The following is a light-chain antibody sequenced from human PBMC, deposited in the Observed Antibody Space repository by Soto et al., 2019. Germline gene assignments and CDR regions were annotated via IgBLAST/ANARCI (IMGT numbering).Light chain of an antibody. CDR1: QIVLYSSNNKNY. J-gene: IGKJ1*01. Sequence: IVMTQSPDSLAVSLGERATINCKSSQIVLYSSNNKNYLAWYQQKPGQPPKLLIYWASTRESGVPDRFSGSGSGTDFTLTISSLQAEDVAVYYCQQYYSTPWTFGQGTKVDIK. V-gene: IGKV4-1*01. CDR2: WAS. CDR3: QQYYSTPWT.